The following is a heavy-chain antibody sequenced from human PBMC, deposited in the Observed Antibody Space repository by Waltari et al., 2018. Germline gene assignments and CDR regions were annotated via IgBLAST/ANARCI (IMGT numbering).Heavy chain of an antibody. CDR3: ASFTRDFWSGYYPRYQYYGMDV. CDR2: INHSGST. CDR1: GGSFSGYY. J-gene: IGHJ6*02. Sequence: QVQLQQWGAGLLKPSETLSLTCAVYGGSFSGYYWSWIRQPPGKGLEWIGEINHSGSTNYNPALKSRVTISVDTSKNQFSLKLSSVTAADTAVYYCASFTRDFWSGYYPRYQYYGMDVWGQGTTVTVSS. V-gene: IGHV4-34*01. D-gene: IGHD3-3*01.